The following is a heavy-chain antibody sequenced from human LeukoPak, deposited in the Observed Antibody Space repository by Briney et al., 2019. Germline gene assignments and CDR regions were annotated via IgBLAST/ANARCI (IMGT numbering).Heavy chain of an antibody. V-gene: IGHV3-20*04. J-gene: IGHJ6*03. CDR3: ARVANAYYYYYYMDV. Sequence: GGSLRLSCAASGFTFDDYGMSWVRQAPGKGLEWVSGINWNGGSTGYADSVKGRFTISRDNAKNSLYLQMNSLRAEDTALYYCARVANAYYYYYYMDVWGKGTTVTVSS. CDR1: GFTFDDYG. CDR2: INWNGGST.